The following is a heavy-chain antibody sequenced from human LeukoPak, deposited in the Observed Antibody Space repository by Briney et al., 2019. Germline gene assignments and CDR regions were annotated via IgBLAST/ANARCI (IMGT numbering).Heavy chain of an antibody. V-gene: IGHV3-23*01. CDR2: ISNSGGST. CDR3: AKGRRYSNSWGPFDY. Sequence: PGGSLRLSCAASGFTFSSYAMSWVRQAPGKGLEWVSGISNSGGSTDYVDSVKGRFTISRDNSKNTLYLEMNSLRAEDTAVYYCAKGRRYSNSWGPFDYWGQGTLVTVSS. D-gene: IGHD6-13*01. J-gene: IGHJ4*02. CDR1: GFTFSSYA.